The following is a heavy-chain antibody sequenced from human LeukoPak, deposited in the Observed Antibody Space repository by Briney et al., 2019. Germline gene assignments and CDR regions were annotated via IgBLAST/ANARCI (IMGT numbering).Heavy chain of an antibody. CDR1: GFTFSSYG. D-gene: IGHD2-15*01. V-gene: IGHV3-23*01. CDR2: ISGSGGST. J-gene: IGHJ4*02. Sequence: PGGSLRLSCAASGFTFSSYGMSWVRQAPGKGLEWVSAISGSGGSTYYADSVKGRFTISRDNSKNTLYLQMNSLRAEDTAVYYCAKDPRDPVGGDYWGQGTLVTVSS. CDR3: AKDPRDPVGGDY.